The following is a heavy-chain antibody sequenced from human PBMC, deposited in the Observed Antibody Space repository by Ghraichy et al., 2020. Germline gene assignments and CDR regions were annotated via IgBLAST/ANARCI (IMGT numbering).Heavy chain of an antibody. V-gene: IGHV3-33*01. Sequence: GGSLRLSCAASGFTFSSYGMHWVRQAPGKGLEWVAVIWYDGSNKYYADSVKGRFTISRDNSKNTLYLQMNSLRAEDTAVYYCARDLGDGYNDFDYWGQGTLATVSS. CDR1: GFTFSSYG. CDR3: ARDLGDGYNDFDY. J-gene: IGHJ4*02. D-gene: IGHD5-24*01. CDR2: IWYDGSNK.